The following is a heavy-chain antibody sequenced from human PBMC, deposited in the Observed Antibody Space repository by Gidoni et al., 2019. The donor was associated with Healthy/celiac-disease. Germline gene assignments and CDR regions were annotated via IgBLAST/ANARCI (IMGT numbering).Heavy chain of an antibody. V-gene: IGHV1-2*02. CDR3: ARGVSSSGYPYFDY. Sequence: QVQLVQSGAEVKKPGASVKVSCKASGYTFTGYYMHWVRQAPGQGLEWMGWINPNSGGTNYAQTFQGRVTVTRDTSISTAYMVLSRLRSDDTAVYYCARGVSSSGYPYFDYWGQGTLVTVSS. J-gene: IGHJ4*02. CDR2: INPNSGGT. D-gene: IGHD3-22*01. CDR1: GYTFTGYY.